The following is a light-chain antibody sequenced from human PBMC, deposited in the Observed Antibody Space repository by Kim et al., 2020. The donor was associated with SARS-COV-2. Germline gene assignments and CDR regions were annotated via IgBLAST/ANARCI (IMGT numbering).Light chain of an antibody. CDR3: NSRDSSGNHLV. CDR1: RVRSYY. CDR2: GKN. Sequence: ALGQKVRIKCQGGRVRSYYASWYQQKPGQAPVLVIYGKNNRPSGIPDRFSGSSSGNTASLTITGAQAEDEADYYCNSRDSSGNHLVFGGGTQLTVL. J-gene: IGLJ2*01. V-gene: IGLV3-19*01.